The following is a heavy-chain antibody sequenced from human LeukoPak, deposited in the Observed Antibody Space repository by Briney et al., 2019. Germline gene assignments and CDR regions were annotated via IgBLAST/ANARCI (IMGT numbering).Heavy chain of an antibody. D-gene: IGHD1-26*01. CDR2: VYPDDSDT. V-gene: IGHV5-51*01. CDR1: GYSFTRYW. CDR3: ASPSGTYFPFDY. Sequence: GESLQISCQTSGYSFTRYWIAWVRQTPGKGLEWMGIVYPDDSDTRYSPAFQGQVTISADKSITTAYLHLSSLKASATAVYYCASPSGTYFPFDYWGQGTLVTVSS. J-gene: IGHJ4*02.